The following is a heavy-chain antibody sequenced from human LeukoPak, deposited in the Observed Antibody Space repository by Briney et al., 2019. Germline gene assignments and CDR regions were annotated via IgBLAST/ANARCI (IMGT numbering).Heavy chain of an antibody. V-gene: IGHV3-72*01. Sequence: GGSLRLSCAASGFTFSDYYMVWVRQAPGKGLEWVGRTRKKSNVHTTEYAASVKGRFTISRDDAKNSLYLQMNSLKTEDTAVYYCTRGLGDWGQGTLVTVSS. CDR1: GFTFSDYY. CDR2: TRKKSNVHTT. J-gene: IGHJ4*02. CDR3: TRGLGD. D-gene: IGHD2-21*01.